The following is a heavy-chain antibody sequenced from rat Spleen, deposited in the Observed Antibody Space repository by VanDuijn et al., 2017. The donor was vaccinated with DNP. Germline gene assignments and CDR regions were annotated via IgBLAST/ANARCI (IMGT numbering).Heavy chain of an antibody. Sequence: EVQLQESGPGLVKPSQSLSLTCSVTGYSITRNYWGWIRKFPGNKMEWIGHISYSGSTSYNPSLKSRFPITRDTSKNQFVLQLNSVTTEDTATYYCARWSRYFDYWGQGVMVTVSS. V-gene: IGHV3-1*01. CDR1: GYSITRNY. J-gene: IGHJ2*01. CDR3: ARWSRYFDY. CDR2: ISYSGST.